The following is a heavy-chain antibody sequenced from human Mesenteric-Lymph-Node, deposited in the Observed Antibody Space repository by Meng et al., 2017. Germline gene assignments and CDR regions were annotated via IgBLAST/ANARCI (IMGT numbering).Heavy chain of an antibody. Sequence: SVKVSCKASGGTFSSYAISWVRQAPGQGLEWMGGIIPIFGTANYAQKFQGRVTMTEDTSTDTAYMELSSLRSEDTAVYYCATKGPYCSGGSCYTQSGYYYYGMDVWGQGTTVTVSS. CDR3: ATKGPYCSGGSCYTQSGYYYYGMDV. V-gene: IGHV1-69*06. CDR2: IIPIFGTA. J-gene: IGHJ6*02. CDR1: GGTFSSYA. D-gene: IGHD2-15*01.